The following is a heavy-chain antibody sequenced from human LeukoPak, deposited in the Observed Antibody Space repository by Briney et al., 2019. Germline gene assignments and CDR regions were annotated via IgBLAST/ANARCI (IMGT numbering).Heavy chain of an antibody. Sequence: SGGSLRLSCAASGFTVSSNYMSWVRQAPGKGLEWVSVIYSDGSTYYADSVKGRFTISRDNSKNTLYLQINSLRAEDTAVYYCARDHNYYHSSGYWYYFDYWGQGTLVTVSS. CDR2: IYSDGST. D-gene: IGHD3-22*01. J-gene: IGHJ4*02. V-gene: IGHV3-66*01. CDR1: GFTVSSNY. CDR3: ARDHNYYHSSGYWYYFDY.